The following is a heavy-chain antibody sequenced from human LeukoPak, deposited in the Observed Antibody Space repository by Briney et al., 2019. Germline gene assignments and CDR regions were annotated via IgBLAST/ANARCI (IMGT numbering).Heavy chain of an antibody. CDR1: GGSFSGYY. CDR3: ARGRSYVVVPAASPACDI. Sequence: PSETLSLTCAVYGGSFSGYYWSWIRQPPGKGLEWIGEINHSGSTNYNPSLKSRVTISVDTSKNQFSLKLSSVTGADTAVYYCARGRSYVVVPAASPACDIWGQGTMVTVSS. D-gene: IGHD2-2*01. J-gene: IGHJ3*02. V-gene: IGHV4-34*01. CDR2: INHSGST.